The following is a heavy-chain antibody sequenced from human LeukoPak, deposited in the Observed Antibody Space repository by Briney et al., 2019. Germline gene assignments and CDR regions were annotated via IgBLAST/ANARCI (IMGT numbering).Heavy chain of an antibody. D-gene: IGHD6-19*01. CDR1: GFTFSSYS. J-gene: IGHJ4*02. Sequence: GGSLRLSCAASGFTFSSYSMNWVRQAPGKGLEWVSSISSSSTYIYYADSVKGRFTVSRDNAENSLYLQMNSLRAEDTAVYYRARLVSRIALAGADYWGQGTLVTVSS. CDR2: ISSSSTYI. V-gene: IGHV3-21*06. CDR3: ARLVSRIALAGADY.